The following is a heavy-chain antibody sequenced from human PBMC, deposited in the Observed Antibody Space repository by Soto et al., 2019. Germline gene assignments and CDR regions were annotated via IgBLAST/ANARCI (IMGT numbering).Heavy chain of an antibody. Sequence: QVQLQESGPGLVKPSQTLSLTCTVSGGSISSGGYYWSWIRQHPGKGLEWIGYIYYSGSTYYNPSLKSRVTISVDTSKTQSSLKLSSVTAAATAGYYCARDLRAVAGPDGGGYYGMDVWGQGTTVTVSS. CDR1: GGSISSGGYY. V-gene: IGHV4-31*03. D-gene: IGHD6-19*01. CDR3: ARDLRAVAGPDGGGYYGMDV. CDR2: IYYSGST. J-gene: IGHJ6*02.